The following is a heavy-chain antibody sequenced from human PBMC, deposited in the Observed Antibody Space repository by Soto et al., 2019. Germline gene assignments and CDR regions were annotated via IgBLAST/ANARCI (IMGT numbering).Heavy chain of an antibody. D-gene: IGHD6-13*01. CDR2: IHYSGST. CDR3: ARRIFSSTWPSYFDY. J-gene: IGHJ4*02. CDR1: GGSISSNSYY. Sequence: SETLSLTCTVSGGSISSNSYYWGWIRQPPGKGLEWIGCIHYSGSTYYNPSLRSRVTSSVDTSKNQFSLKVSSVTAADTAVYYCARRIFSSTWPSYFDYWGQGTLVTVSS. V-gene: IGHV4-39*01.